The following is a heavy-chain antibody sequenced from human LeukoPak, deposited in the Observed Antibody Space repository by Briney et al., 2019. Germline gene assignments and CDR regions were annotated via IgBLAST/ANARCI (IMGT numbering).Heavy chain of an antibody. V-gene: IGHV1-8*01. CDR2: MNPNSGNT. D-gene: IGHD3-22*01. CDR3: ARHADYYYDSSGSAPGDY. CDR1: GYTFTSYD. Sequence: ASVKVSCKASGYTFTSYDINWVRQATGQGLEWMGWMNPNSGNTGYAQKFQGRVTMTRNTSISTAYMELSSLRSEDTAVYYCARHADYYYDSSGSAPGDYWGQGTLVTVSS. J-gene: IGHJ4*02.